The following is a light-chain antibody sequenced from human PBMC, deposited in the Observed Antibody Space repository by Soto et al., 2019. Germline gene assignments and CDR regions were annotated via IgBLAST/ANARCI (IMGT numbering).Light chain of an antibody. V-gene: IGKV2-28*01. CDR2: LGS. J-gene: IGKJ3*01. CDR1: QSLLHRNGYNY. Sequence: DIVMPQSPLSLSVTPGEPASISCRCSQSLLHRNGYNYLDWYLQKPGQSPQLLISLGSNRASGVPDRLRGSGSGTDFTLNITRVEAGDVGVYYCMQAMQTSFTFGPGTRVDI. CDR3: MQAMQTSFT.